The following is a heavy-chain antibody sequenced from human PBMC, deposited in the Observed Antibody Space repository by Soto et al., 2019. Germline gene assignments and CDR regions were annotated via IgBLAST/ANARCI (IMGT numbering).Heavy chain of an antibody. J-gene: IGHJ4*02. D-gene: IGHD6-19*01. CDR1: GFTFSSYA. CDR2: ISYDGSNK. CDR3: ARDSMAGIGY. Sequence: QVHLVESGGGVVQPGRSLRLSCAASGFTFSSYAMHWVRQAPGKGLEWVAVISYDGSNKYYADSVKGRFTISRDNSKNTLYLQMNSLRAEDTAVYYCARDSMAGIGYWGQGTLVTVSS. V-gene: IGHV3-30-3*01.